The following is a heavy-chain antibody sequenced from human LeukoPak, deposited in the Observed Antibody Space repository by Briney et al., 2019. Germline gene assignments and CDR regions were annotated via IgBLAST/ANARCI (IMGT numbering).Heavy chain of an antibody. CDR1: GGTFSSYA. CDR2: IIPILGIA. CDR3: ARDVAGAPGPVLRAFDI. Sequence: ASVKVSCKASGGTFSSYAISWVRQAPGQGLEWMGRIIPILGIANYAQKFQGRVTITADKSTSTAYMELSSLRSEDTAVYYCARDVAGAPGPVLRAFDIWGQGTMVTISS. V-gene: IGHV1-69*04. D-gene: IGHD1-26*01. J-gene: IGHJ3*02.